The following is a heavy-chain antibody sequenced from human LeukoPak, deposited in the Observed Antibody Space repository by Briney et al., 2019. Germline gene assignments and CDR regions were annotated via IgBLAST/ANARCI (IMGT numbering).Heavy chain of an antibody. D-gene: IGHD2-2*01. V-gene: IGHV1-69*02. CDR2: IIPILGIA. CDR3: ARGTVVVPADY. CDR1: GGTFTSYT. J-gene: IGHJ4*02. Sequence: ASVKVSCKASGGTFTSYTISWVRQAPGQGLEWMGRIIPILGIANYAQKFQGRVTITADKSTSTAYMELSSLRSEDTAVYYCARGTVVVPADYWGQGTLVTVSS.